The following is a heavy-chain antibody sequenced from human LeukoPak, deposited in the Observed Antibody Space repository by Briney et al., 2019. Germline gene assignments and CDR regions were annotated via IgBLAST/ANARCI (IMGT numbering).Heavy chain of an antibody. D-gene: IGHD3-22*01. Sequence: GGSLRLSCAVSGFTLSDYYIDWVRQAPGKGLEWVSYISSSGSTIYYADSVKGRFTISRDNAKNSLYLQMNSLRAEDTAVYYCARGGSGYYLHWFDPWGQGTLVTVSS. CDR1: GFTLSDYY. J-gene: IGHJ5*02. V-gene: IGHV3-11*01. CDR3: ARGGSGYYLHWFDP. CDR2: ISSSGSTI.